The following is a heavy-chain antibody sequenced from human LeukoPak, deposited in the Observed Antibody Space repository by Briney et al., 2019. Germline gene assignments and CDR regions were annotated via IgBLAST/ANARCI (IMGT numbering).Heavy chain of an antibody. D-gene: IGHD3-16*01. CDR3: ARAMSTFGGVRNYFDS. J-gene: IGHJ4*02. CDR2: VSISSGTI. V-gene: IGHV3-48*04. Sequence: PGGSLRLSCAASGFTFDDYAMHWVRQAPGKGLEWISFVSISSGTIYYADSVKGRFRISRDNAKSSLDLEMNSLRAEDTAVYYCARAMSTFGGVRNYFDSWGQGTLVTVSS. CDR1: GFTFDDYA.